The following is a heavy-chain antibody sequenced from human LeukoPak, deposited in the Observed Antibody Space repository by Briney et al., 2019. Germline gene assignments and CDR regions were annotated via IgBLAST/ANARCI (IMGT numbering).Heavy chain of an antibody. D-gene: IGHD3-9*01. V-gene: IGHV1-69*13. Sequence: SVKVSCKASGGTYSSYAISWVRQAPGQGLEWMGGIIPIFGTANYAQKFQGRVTITADESTSTAYMELSSLRSEDTAVYYCARSVRRRLTGSEFDYWGQGTLVTVSS. J-gene: IGHJ4*02. CDR1: GGTYSSYA. CDR3: ARSVRRRLTGSEFDY. CDR2: IIPIFGTA.